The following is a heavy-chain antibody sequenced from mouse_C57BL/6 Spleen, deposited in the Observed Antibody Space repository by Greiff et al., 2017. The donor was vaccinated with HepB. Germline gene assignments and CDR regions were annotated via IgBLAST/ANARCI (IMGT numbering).Heavy chain of an antibody. CDR2: IDPENGDT. V-gene: IGHV14-4*01. D-gene: IGHD1-1*01. CDR1: GFNIKDDY. CDR3: TTRLTTVEGFAY. Sequence: EVQLQQSGAELVRPGASVKLSCTASGFNIKDDYMHWVKQRPEQGLEWIGWIDPENGDTEYASKFQGKATITADTSSHTAYLQLSSLTSEDTAVDYCTTRLTTVEGFAYWGQGTLVTVSA. J-gene: IGHJ3*01.